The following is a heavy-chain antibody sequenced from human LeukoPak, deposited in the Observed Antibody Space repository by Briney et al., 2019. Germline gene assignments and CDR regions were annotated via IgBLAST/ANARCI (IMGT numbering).Heavy chain of an antibody. CDR1: GFTVSSNY. CDR2: IYSGGST. CDR3: ARDTGGSVDY. J-gene: IGHJ4*02. D-gene: IGHD1-14*01. V-gene: IGHV3-53*01. Sequence: GGSLRLSCAASGFTVSSNYMSWVRQAPGKGLEWVSVIYSGGSTYYADSVKGRFTSPRDNSKNTLYLQMNSLRAEDTAVYYCARDTGGSVDYWGEGTLVTVSS.